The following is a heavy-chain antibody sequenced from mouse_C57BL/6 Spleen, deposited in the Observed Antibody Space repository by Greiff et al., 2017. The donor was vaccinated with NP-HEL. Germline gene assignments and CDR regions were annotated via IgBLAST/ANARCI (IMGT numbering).Heavy chain of an antibody. D-gene: IGHD1-1*01. CDR1: GFTFSSYA. CDR2: ISSGGYYI. CDR3: TRGRDGSSFFDY. J-gene: IGHJ2*01. Sequence: EVQVVESGEGLVKPGGSLKLSCAASGFTFSSYAMSWVRQTPEKRLEWVAYISSGGYYIYYADTVQGRFPISRDNARNTLYLQMSSLKSEDTAMYYCTRGRDGSSFFDYWGQGTTLTVSS. V-gene: IGHV5-9-1*02.